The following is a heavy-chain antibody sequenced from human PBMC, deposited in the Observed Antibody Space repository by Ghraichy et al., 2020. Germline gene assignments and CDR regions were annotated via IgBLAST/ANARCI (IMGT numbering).Heavy chain of an antibody. D-gene: IGHD2-2*01. Sequence: ASVKVSCKASGYTFTSYGISWVRQAPGQGLEWMGWISAYNGNTNYAQKLQGRVTMTTDTSTSTAYMELRSLRSDDTAVYYCARVPRVAVVVPAAITLLEDYWGQGTLVTVSS. J-gene: IGHJ4*02. V-gene: IGHV1-18*01. CDR1: GYTFTSYG. CDR3: ARVPRVAVVVPAAITLLEDY. CDR2: ISAYNGNT.